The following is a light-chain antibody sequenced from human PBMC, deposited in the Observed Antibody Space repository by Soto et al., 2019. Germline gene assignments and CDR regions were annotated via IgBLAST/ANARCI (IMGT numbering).Light chain of an antibody. CDR3: HQFGTSPPKT. CDR2: ATS. CDR1: ERVSCSY. Sequence: VLTQSPDTLSLSPGERATLSCRASERVSCSYFAWYQQKFGQAPRLLLSATSRRAAGIPAMFSGSGSWRAFTLPINRVVPEDFGVYYCHQFGTSPPKTFGHGT. J-gene: IGKJ2*01. V-gene: IGKV3-20*01.